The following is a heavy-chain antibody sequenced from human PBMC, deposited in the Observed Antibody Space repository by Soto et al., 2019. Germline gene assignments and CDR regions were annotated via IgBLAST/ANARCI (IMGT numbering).Heavy chain of an antibody. CDR1: GGSISSGDYY. CDR2: IYYSGST. J-gene: IGHJ6*02. CDR3: ARDLGSNYYYYYGMDV. Sequence: PSETLSLTCTVSGGSISSGDYYWSWIRQPPGKGLEWIGYIYYSGSTYYNPSLKSRVTISVDTSKNQFSLKLSSVTAADTAVYYCARDLGSNYYYYYGMDVWGQGTTVTVS. V-gene: IGHV4-30-4*01. D-gene: IGHD4-4*01.